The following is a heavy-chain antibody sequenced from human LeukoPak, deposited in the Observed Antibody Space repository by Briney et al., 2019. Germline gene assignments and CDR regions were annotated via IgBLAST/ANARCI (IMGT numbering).Heavy chain of an antibody. CDR1: GFTFSSYE. V-gene: IGHV3-15*01. CDR2: IKRKSDGGTT. D-gene: IGHD3-22*01. J-gene: IGHJ4*02. CDR3: TTELDIRPNHY. Sequence: GGSLRLSCAASGFTFSSYEMNWVRQAPGKGLEWVGRIKRKSDGGTTDYAAPVKGRFTISRDDSKNTMYLQMNSLKSEDTAVYYCTTELDIRPNHYWGQGTLVTVSS.